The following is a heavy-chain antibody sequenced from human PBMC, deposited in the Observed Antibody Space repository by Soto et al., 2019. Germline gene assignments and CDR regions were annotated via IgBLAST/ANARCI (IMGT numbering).Heavy chain of an antibody. Sequence: PSETLSLTCTVSGDSISTFYWGWMRQSPGKELEWIGYVYYTGSTNYNPSLKSRVTISVDRSKNQFSLKLTSANAADTAVYYCARGRTVRNYADDSSDYFYFVDYWGQGAQVTV. J-gene: IGHJ4*02. CDR3: ARGRTVRNYADDSSDYFYFVDY. V-gene: IGHV4-59*01. CDR1: GDSISTFY. D-gene: IGHD3-22*01. CDR2: VYYTGST.